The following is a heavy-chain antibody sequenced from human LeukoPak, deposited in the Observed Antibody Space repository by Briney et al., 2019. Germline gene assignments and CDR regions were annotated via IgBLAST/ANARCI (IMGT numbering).Heavy chain of an antibody. D-gene: IGHD6-13*01. V-gene: IGHV6-1*01. CDR1: GDSVSSNSAA. CDR3: ARDLIPPRFRPAPQAGTGAFDI. CDR2: TYYRSKCYN. Sequence: SQTLSLTCAISGDSVSSNSAAWNWIRQSPSRGTEWLGRTYYRSKCYNDYAVSVKSRITINPDTSKNQFSLQLNSVTPEDTAVYYCARDLIPPRFRPAPQAGTGAFDIWGQGTMVTVSS. J-gene: IGHJ3*02.